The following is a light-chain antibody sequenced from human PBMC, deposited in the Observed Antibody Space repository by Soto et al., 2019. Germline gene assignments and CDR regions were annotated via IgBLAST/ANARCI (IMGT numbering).Light chain of an antibody. V-gene: IGKV3-15*01. CDR2: DTS. J-gene: IGKJ1*01. Sequence: VVAQSPITLSGSPAERVTLSCRASHFVSSRLAWYQQRPGQVPRLLIYDTSTRAPGISARCSGSGSGAEFTLTISTLQSEDFAVYYCQEYLQWPPGMFGQGTKVDI. CDR1: HFVSSR. CDR3: QEYLQWPPGM.